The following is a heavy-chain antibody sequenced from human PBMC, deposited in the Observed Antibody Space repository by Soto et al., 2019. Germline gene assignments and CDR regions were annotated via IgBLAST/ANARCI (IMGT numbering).Heavy chain of an antibody. V-gene: IGHV1-46*03. J-gene: IGHJ6*02. Sequence: ASVKTSCKASGYTFTSYYLHWVRHAPGQGLEWMGIINPSGGSTSYAQKFQGRVTMTRDTSTSTVYMELSSLRSEDTAVYYCARDSWGRYYDSSGYYTPAKGGMDVWG. D-gene: IGHD3-22*01. CDR2: INPSGGST. CDR1: GYTFTSYY. CDR3: ARDSWGRYYDSSGYYTPAKGGMDV.